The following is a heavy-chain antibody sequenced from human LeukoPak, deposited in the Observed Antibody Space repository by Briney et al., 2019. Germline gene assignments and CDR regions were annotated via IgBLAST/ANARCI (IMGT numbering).Heavy chain of an antibody. V-gene: IGHV3-74*01. CDR3: ARGDDSQQRDDALDI. Sequence: QPGGSLRLSCASSGFTFSFYWMHWVRQAPGKGLVWVSRINNDGRSTSYAGSVKGRFTISRDNAKNTLYLQMNSLRAEDTAVYYCARGDDSQQRDDALDIWGQGTRVTVSS. CDR2: INNDGRST. J-gene: IGHJ3*02. CDR1: GFTFSFYW. D-gene: IGHD3-16*01.